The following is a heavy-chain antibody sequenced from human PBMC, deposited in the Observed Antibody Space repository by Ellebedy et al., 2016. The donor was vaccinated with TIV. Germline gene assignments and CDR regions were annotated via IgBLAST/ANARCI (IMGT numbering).Heavy chain of an antibody. Sequence: AASVKVSCKASGYTFSNYFMHWARQAPGQGLEWMGIINPSGGSTTYAQKLQGRVTMTRDTSTSTVYMELSSLRSEDTAVYYCARARSSGWLHTPDYWGQGTLVIVSS. CDR3: ARARSSGWLHTPDY. CDR1: GYTFSNYF. D-gene: IGHD6-19*01. J-gene: IGHJ4*02. V-gene: IGHV1-46*04. CDR2: INPSGGST.